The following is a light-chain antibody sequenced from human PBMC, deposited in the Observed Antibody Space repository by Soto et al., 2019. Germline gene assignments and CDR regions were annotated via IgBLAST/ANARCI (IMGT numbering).Light chain of an antibody. CDR2: WAS. Sequence: IVMTQSPDSLAVSLGERATINCKSSQSVLYISNNKNYLAWYQQKPGQPPKLLIYWASTRESGVPDRFSGSGSGTDFTLTISSLQAEDVAVYYCQQYYSTPLTFGGGTKVDIK. J-gene: IGKJ4*01. CDR3: QQYYSTPLT. V-gene: IGKV4-1*01. CDR1: QSVLYISNNKNY.